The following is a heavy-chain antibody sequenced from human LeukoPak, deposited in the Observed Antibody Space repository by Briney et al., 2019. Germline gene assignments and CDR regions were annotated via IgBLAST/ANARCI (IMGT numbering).Heavy chain of an antibody. J-gene: IGHJ4*02. CDR2: ISGSGGST. V-gene: IGHV3-23*01. CDR3: AKDLALEWLPNPLDY. D-gene: IGHD3-3*01. CDR1: GFTFSSYG. Sequence: GGSLRLSCAASGFTFSSYGMHWVRQAPGKGLEWVSAISGSGGSTYYADSVKGRFTNSRDNSKNTLYLQMNSLRAEDTAVYYCAKDLALEWLPNPLDYWGQGTLVTVSS.